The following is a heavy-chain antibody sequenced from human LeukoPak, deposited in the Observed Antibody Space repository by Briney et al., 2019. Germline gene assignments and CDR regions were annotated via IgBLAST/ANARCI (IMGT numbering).Heavy chain of an antibody. V-gene: IGHV4-59*01. CDR1: GGSISRYY. CDR3: ARLSTNHNRIAAAGNDY. Sequence: SETLSLTCTVAGGSISRYYWSWVRQPPGKGLEWIGYIYSSGSTNYNPSLKSRVTVSVDTSKNQFSLKLSSVTAADTAVYYCARLSTNHNRIAAAGNDYWGQGTLVTVSS. CDR2: IYSSGST. D-gene: IGHD6-13*01. J-gene: IGHJ4*02.